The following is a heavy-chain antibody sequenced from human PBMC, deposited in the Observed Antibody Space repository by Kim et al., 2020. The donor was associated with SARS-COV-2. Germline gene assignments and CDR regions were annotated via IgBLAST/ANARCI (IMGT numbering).Heavy chain of an antibody. V-gene: IGHV3-23*01. J-gene: IGHJ4*02. Sequence: DSLEGRFTISRDTSKDTLYLQMNRLRAEDTAVYYCAKDVFQKTGIRPPGYWGQGTLVTVSS. D-gene: IGHD2-21*01. CDR3: AKDVFQKTGIRPPGY.